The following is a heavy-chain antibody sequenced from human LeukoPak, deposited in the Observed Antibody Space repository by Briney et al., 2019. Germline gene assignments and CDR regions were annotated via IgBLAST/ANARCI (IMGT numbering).Heavy chain of an antibody. V-gene: IGHV4-4*07. CDR3: ASHRNYYDSSGYYLTPDDYYYYMNV. CDR2: IYTSGST. D-gene: IGHD3-22*01. CDR1: GGSISSYY. Sequence: SETLSLTCTVSGGSISSYYWNWIRQPAGKGLEWIGRIYTSGSTNYNPSLKSRVTISVDTSKNQFSLKLSSVTAADTAVYYCASHRNYYDSSGYYLTPDDYYYYMNVWGKGTTVTISS. J-gene: IGHJ6*03.